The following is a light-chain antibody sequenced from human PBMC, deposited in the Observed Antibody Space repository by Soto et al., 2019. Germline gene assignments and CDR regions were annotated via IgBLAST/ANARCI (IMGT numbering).Light chain of an antibody. V-gene: IGKV3-20*01. Sequence: EIVLTQSPGTLSLSPGERATLSCRVSQSVRNNYLAWYQQRPGQAPRLLIGGASSRATGIPDRFSGSGSGADFTLTISRLEPEDFAVYYCHQYGTSPWTFGQGTKVEIK. CDR3: HQYGTSPWT. CDR1: QSVRNNY. J-gene: IGKJ1*01. CDR2: GAS.